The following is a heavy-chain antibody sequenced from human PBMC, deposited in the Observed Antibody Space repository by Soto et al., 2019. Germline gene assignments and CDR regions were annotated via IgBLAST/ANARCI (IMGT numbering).Heavy chain of an antibody. D-gene: IGHD2-15*01. Sequence: GASVKVSCKASGYTFTSYGISWVRQAPGQGLEWMGWISAYNGNTNYAQKLQGRVTMTTDTSTSTAYMELRSLRSDDTAVYYCARDIVVVVATTRGAFDIWGLGTMVTVSS. V-gene: IGHV1-18*04. CDR1: GYTFTSYG. J-gene: IGHJ3*02. CDR2: ISAYNGNT. CDR3: ARDIVVVVATTRGAFDI.